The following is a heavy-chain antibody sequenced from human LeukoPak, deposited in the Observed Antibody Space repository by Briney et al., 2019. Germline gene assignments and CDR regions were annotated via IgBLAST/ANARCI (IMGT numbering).Heavy chain of an antibody. Sequence: GGSLRLSCATSGFIFRDHSLNWVRQAPGKGLEWVAYISSSGTIYYADSVKGRFTISRDNAKNSVYLQMNSLRAEDTAVYYCARDGYNSHFDYWGQGTLVTVSS. CDR3: ARDGYNSHFDY. CDR1: GFIFRDHS. J-gene: IGHJ4*02. V-gene: IGHV3-48*01. D-gene: IGHD5-24*01. CDR2: ISSSGTI.